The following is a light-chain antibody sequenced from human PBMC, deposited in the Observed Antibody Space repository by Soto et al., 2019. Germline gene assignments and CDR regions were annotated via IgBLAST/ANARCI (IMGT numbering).Light chain of an antibody. J-gene: IGKJ5*01. CDR1: QSISSW. V-gene: IGKV1-5*01. Sequence: DIQMTQSPSTLSASVGDRVTITCRASQSISSWLAWYQQKPGKAPKLLIYAASSLQSGVPSRFSGSGSGTDFSLTISRLEPEDFAVYHCQQYSSSPRTFGQGARLEIK. CDR3: QQYSSSPRT. CDR2: AAS.